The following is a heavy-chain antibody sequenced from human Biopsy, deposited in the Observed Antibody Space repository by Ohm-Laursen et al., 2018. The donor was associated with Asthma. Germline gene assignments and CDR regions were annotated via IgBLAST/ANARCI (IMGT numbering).Heavy chain of an antibody. CDR1: GGSINSGGYS. V-gene: IGHV4-30-2*01. D-gene: IGHD2-21*01. CDR3: ARGRSGDWLYYFDY. J-gene: IGHJ4*02. CDR2: IYHRDTT. Sequence: TLSLTCAVSGGSINSGGYSWTWIRQPPGKGLEWIGYIYHRDTTYYNPSLKSRVTISLNRSKNHFSLKLSSVTAADTAVYYCARGRSGDWLYYFDYWGQGALVTVSS.